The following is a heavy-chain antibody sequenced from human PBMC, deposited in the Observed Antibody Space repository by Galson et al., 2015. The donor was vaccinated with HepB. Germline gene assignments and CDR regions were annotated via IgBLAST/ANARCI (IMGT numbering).Heavy chain of an antibody. D-gene: IGHD4-17*01. Sequence: SLRLSCAASGFTFSSYAMSWVRQAPGKGLEWVSAISGSGGSTYYADSVKGRFTISRDNSKNTLYLQMNSLRAEDTAVYYCAKDLDQFNDYGDYAGYWGQGTLVTVSS. J-gene: IGHJ4*02. CDR1: GFTFSSYA. CDR2: ISGSGGST. V-gene: IGHV3-23*01. CDR3: AKDLDQFNDYGDYAGY.